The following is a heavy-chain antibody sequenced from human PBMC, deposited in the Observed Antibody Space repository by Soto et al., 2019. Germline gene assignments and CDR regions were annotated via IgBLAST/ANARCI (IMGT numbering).Heavy chain of an antibody. CDR2: INYSGST. V-gene: IGHV4-59*08. CDR1: GGSISSYY. J-gene: IGHJ4*02. CDR3: ARGPTTEKVDS. Sequence: PSETLSLTCTVSGGSISSYYWSWIRQPPGKGLEWIGYINYSGSTNYNPSLKSRVTISVDTSKNQLSLKLSSVTAADTAVYYCARGPTTEKVDSWGQGILVTVSS.